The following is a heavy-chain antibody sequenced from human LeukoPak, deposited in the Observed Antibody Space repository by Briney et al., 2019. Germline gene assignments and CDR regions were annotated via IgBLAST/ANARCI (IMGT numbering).Heavy chain of an antibody. V-gene: IGHV4-34*01. CDR3: ARESGHYDSSGYTDY. D-gene: IGHD3-22*01. Sequence: SETLSLTCAVYGGSFSGYYWSWIRPPPGKGLEWIGEINHSGSTNYNPSLKSRVTISVDTSKNQFSLKLSSVTAADTAVYYCARESGHYDSSGYTDYWGQGTLVTVSS. CDR1: GGSFSGYY. CDR2: INHSGST. J-gene: IGHJ4*02.